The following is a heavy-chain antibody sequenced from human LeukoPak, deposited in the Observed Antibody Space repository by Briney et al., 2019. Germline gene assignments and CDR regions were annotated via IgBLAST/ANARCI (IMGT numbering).Heavy chain of an antibody. D-gene: IGHD6-13*01. CDR1: GFTFSSYG. Sequence: GRSLRLSCAASGFTFSSYGMHWVRQAPGKGLEWVAVIWYDGSNKYYADSVKGRFTLSRDNSKNTLYLQMNSLRAEDTAVYYCARARSSWYLGSFDPWGQGTLVTVSS. CDR3: ARARSSWYLGSFDP. J-gene: IGHJ5*02. V-gene: IGHV3-33*01. CDR2: IWYDGSNK.